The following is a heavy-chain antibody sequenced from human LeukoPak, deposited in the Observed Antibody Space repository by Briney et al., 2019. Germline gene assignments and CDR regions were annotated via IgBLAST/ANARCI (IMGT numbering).Heavy chain of an antibody. CDR1: GFIFSNYA. J-gene: IGHJ4*02. D-gene: IGHD3-22*01. CDR2: ISKSGDRT. Sequence: GRSLRLSCAASGFIFSNYAMSWVRQAPGKGLEWVSGISKSGDRTFYADSVKGRFTISRHNSKNTLYLQMNSLRAEDTALYYCAKVNRYDSGCNYWGQGTLVTVSS. CDR3: AKVNRYDSGCNY. V-gene: IGHV3-23*01.